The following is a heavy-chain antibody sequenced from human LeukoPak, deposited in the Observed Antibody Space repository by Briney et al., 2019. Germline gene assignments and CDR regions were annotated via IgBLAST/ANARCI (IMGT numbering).Heavy chain of an antibody. V-gene: IGHV3-33*01. J-gene: IGHJ3*02. Sequence: GRSLRLSCAPSGFTFSNYGMHWVRQAPDKGLEWVAVIWYDGSNKYYADSVKGRFTISRDNSKNTLYLQMNSLRAEDTAVYYCARDRGLPDAFDIWGQGTMVTVSS. CDR3: ARDRGLPDAFDI. CDR2: IWYDGSNK. D-gene: IGHD4-11*01. CDR1: GFTFSNYG.